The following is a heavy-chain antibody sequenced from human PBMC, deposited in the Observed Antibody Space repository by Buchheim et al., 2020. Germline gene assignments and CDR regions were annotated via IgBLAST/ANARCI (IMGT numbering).Heavy chain of an antibody. CDR2: INHSGST. D-gene: IGHD3-3*01. Sequence: QVQLQQWGAGLLKPSETLSLTCAVYGGSFSGYYWSWIRQPPGKGLEWIGEINHSGSTNYNPSLKSRVTISVDTSKNQFSLTLSSVTAADTAVYYCARGGITIFGVVTNNWFDPWGQGTL. CDR1: GGSFSGYY. V-gene: IGHV4-34*01. CDR3: ARGGITIFGVVTNNWFDP. J-gene: IGHJ5*02.